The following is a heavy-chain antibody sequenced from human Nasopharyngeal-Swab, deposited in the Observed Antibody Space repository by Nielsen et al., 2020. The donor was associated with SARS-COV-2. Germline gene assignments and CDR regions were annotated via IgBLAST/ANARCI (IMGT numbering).Heavy chain of an antibody. CDR2: ISWNSGSI. Sequence: SLKISCAASGFTFDDYAMHWVRQAPGKGPEWVSGISWNSGSIGYADSVKGRFTISRDNAKNSLYLQMNSLRAEDTALYYCAKDMSKFYYYGMDVWGQGTTVTVSS. J-gene: IGHJ6*02. V-gene: IGHV3-9*01. CDR1: GFTFDDYA. CDR3: AKDMSKFYYYGMDV. D-gene: IGHD5/OR15-5a*01.